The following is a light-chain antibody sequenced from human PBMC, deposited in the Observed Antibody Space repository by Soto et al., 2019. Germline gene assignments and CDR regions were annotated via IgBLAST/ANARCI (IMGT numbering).Light chain of an antibody. CDR3: QQYKSYWYT. CDR1: QSISSW. V-gene: IGKV1-5*01. J-gene: IGKJ2*01. Sequence: DIQMTQSPSTMTASVGGRVTIACGASQSISSWLAWYQQKPGKAPKLLIYDASSLESGVPSRFSGSGSGTEFTLTISSLQPDDFAAYYCQQYKSYWYTFGQGTKVDIK. CDR2: DAS.